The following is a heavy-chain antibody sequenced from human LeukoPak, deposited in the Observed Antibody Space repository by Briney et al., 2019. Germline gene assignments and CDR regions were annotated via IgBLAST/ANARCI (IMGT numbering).Heavy chain of an antibody. Sequence: GGSLRLSCAASGFTFNTYSMNWVRQAPGKGLDWVSSIGSTSNYIYYAGSVKGRFTISRDNANNSLYLQMNSLRAEDTAVYYCARGGAYPNWGQGTLVTVSS. V-gene: IGHV3-21*01. CDR1: GFTFNTYS. D-gene: IGHD2-21*01. J-gene: IGHJ4*02. CDR2: IGSTSNYI. CDR3: ARGGAYPN.